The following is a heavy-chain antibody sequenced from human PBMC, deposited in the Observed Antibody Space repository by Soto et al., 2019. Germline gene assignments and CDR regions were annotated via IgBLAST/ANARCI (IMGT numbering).Heavy chain of an antibody. D-gene: IGHD6-19*01. CDR1: GGSLTGYY. J-gene: IGHJ3*02. CDR2: INPTGSP. V-gene: IGHV4-34*01. CDR3: ARSREQWLVDAFDI. Sequence: SETLSLTCVVYGGSLTGYYWSWIRQPPGRGLEWIGEINPTGSPKYNPSLMSRVTISVDTSKNQFSVKLSSVTAADTAVFYCARSREQWLVDAFDIWGQGTMVTVSS.